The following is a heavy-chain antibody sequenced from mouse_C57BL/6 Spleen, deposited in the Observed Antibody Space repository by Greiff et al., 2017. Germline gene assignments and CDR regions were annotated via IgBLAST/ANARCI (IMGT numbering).Heavy chain of an antibody. CDR3: ARRGYDYSFAY. V-gene: IGHV1-19*01. Sequence: EVQLQQSGPVLVKPGASVKMSCTASGYTFTDYYMNWVKQSHGKSLEWIGVINPYNGGTSYNQKFKGKATLTVDKSSSTAYMELNSLTSEDSAVDYCARRGYDYSFAYWGQGTLVTVSA. J-gene: IGHJ3*01. CDR1: GYTFTDYY. D-gene: IGHD2-4*01. CDR2: INPYNGGT.